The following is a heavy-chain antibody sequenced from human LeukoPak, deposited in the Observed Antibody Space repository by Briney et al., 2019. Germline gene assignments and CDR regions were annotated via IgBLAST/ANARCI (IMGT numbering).Heavy chain of an antibody. CDR3: ARDRRKILWFGEVVDAFDI. CDR2: ISWNSGSI. V-gene: IGHV3-9*01. Sequence: GGSLRLSCAASGFTFDDYAMHWVRQAPGKGLEWVSGISWNSGSIGYADSVKGRFTISRDNAKNSLYLQMNSLRAEDTAVYYCARDRRKILWFGEVVDAFDIWGQGTMVTVSS. CDR1: GFTFDDYA. D-gene: IGHD3-10*01. J-gene: IGHJ3*02.